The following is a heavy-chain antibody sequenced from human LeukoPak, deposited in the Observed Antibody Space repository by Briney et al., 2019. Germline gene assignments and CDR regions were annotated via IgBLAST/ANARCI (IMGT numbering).Heavy chain of an antibody. CDR1: GYTFTNYY. D-gene: IGHD4-23*01. CDR2: INPSGGST. Sequence: ASVKVSCKASGYTFTNYYIHWVRQAPGQGLEWMGIINPSGGSTSYAQKFQGRVTMTRDTSTSTVYMELSSLRSEDTAVYYCAKSYGGNSAAPYYYYYYMDVWGKGTTVTVSS. CDR3: AKSYGGNSAAPYYYYYYMDV. J-gene: IGHJ6*03. V-gene: IGHV1-46*01.